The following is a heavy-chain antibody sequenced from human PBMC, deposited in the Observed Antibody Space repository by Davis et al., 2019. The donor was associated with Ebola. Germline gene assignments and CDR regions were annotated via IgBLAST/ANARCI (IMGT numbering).Heavy chain of an antibody. CDR1: GGSFSGYY. CDR2: INHSGST. V-gene: IGHV4-34*01. CDR3: ARVRYYYDNSALMY. D-gene: IGHD3-22*01. Sequence: MPSETLSLTCAVYGGSFSGYYWSWIRQPPGKGLEWIGEINHSGSTNYNPSLKSRVTISVDTSNSRFSLMLKSLTAADTAVYYCARVRYYYDNSALMYWGPGILVTVSS. J-gene: IGHJ4*02.